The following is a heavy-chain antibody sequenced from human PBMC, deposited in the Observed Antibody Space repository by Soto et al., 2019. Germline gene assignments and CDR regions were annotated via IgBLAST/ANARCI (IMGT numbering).Heavy chain of an antibody. D-gene: IGHD2-15*01. CDR1: GFTFSSYG. CDR2: ISYDGSNK. CDR3: AKDHGGYCSGGSCYSFGMDV. Sequence: QVQLVESGGGVVQPGRSLRLSCAASGFTFSSYGMHWVRQAPGKGLEWVAVISYDGSNKYYADSVKGRFTISRDNSXXTXYXXMNSLRAEDTAVYYCAKDHGGYCSGGSCYSFGMDVWGQGTTVTVSS. J-gene: IGHJ6*02. V-gene: IGHV3-30*18.